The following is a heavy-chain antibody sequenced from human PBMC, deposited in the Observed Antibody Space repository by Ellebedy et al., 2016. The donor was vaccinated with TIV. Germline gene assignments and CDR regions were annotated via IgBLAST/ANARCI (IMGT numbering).Heavy chain of an antibody. V-gene: IGHV3-66*01. Sequence: GESLKISCAASGFTVSSNYMSWVRQAPGKGLEWVSVIYSGGSTYYADSVKGRFTISRDNSKNTLYFQMNSLRAEDTAVYYCARSSGDYDSSGYYPNWYFDLWGRGTLVTVSS. J-gene: IGHJ2*01. D-gene: IGHD3-22*01. CDR3: ARSSGDYDSSGYYPNWYFDL. CDR1: GFTVSSNY. CDR2: IYSGGST.